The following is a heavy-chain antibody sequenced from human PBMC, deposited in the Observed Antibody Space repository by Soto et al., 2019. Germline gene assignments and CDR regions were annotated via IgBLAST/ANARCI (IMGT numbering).Heavy chain of an antibody. J-gene: IGHJ5*02. V-gene: IGHV1-8*01. D-gene: IGHD1-26*01. CDR3: ARSPSGSRNQGGWFDP. CDR2: MNPKSGNT. Sequence: QVQLVQSGAEVKKPGASVKVSCKASGYTFISYDINWVRQATGQGLEWMGWMNPKSGNTGYAQKFQDRVTMTRNTSISTAYMELSSLRSEDAAVYYCARSPSGSRNQGGWFDPWGQGTLVTVSS. CDR1: GYTFISYD.